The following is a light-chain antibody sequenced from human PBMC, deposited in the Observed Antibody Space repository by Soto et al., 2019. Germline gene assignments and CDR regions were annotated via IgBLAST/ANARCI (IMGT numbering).Light chain of an antibody. J-gene: IGLJ2*01. CDR1: NSDVGAYNY. V-gene: IGLV2-14*01. CDR2: EVS. CDR3: SSYTTSGTLV. Sequence: QSALTQPASVSGSPGQSITIACTGTNSDVGAYNYVSWYQHHPGKAPKLIIYEVSNRPSGVSNRFSGSKSGNTASLTISGLQADDEAHYYCSSYTTSGTLVFGGETKLT.